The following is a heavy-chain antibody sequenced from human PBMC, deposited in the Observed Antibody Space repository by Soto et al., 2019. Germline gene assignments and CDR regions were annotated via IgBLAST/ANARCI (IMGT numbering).Heavy chain of an antibody. V-gene: IGHV1-69*01. D-gene: IGHD1-26*01. Sequence: QVQLVKYGAAVKQHGSSVKVSCKASGGTFSSYAISWVRQAPGQGLEWLGGIIPIFGTANYAQKFQGRVTITADESTSTAYMELSSRRSEDTAVYYCARESASGSLFDYWGQGTLVTVSS. CDR2: IIPIFGTA. CDR1: GGTFSSYA. J-gene: IGHJ4*02. CDR3: ARESASGSLFDY.